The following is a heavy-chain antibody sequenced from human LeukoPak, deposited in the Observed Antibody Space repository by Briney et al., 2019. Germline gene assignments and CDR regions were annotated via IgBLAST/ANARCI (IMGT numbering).Heavy chain of an antibody. CDR3: ASRKWFGETSFDY. CDR2: FDPEDGET. CDR1: GYTLTELS. V-gene: IGHV1-24*01. J-gene: IGHJ4*02. Sequence: ASVKVSFKVSGYTLTELSMHWVRQAPGKGLEWMGGFDPEDGETIYAQKFQGRVTMTEDTSTDTAYVELSSLRSEDTAVYYCASRKWFGETSFDYWGQGTLVTVSS. D-gene: IGHD3-10*01.